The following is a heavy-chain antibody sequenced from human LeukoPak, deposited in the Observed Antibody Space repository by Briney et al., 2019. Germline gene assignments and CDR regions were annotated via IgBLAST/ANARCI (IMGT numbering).Heavy chain of an antibody. Sequence: GGSLRLSCGASGFTVKNNYMNWVRQAPGKGLEWVSSISSSSSYIYYADSVKGRFTISRDNAKNSLYLQMNSLRAEDTAVYYCARDWPTIAAAGTIPEYFQHWGQGTLVTVSS. CDR2: ISSSSSYI. CDR3: ARDWPTIAAAGTIPEYFQH. J-gene: IGHJ1*01. CDR1: GFTVKNNY. V-gene: IGHV3-21*01. D-gene: IGHD6-13*01.